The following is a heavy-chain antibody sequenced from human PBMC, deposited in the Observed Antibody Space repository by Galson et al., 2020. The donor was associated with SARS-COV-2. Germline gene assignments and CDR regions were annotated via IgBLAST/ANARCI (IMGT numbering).Heavy chain of an antibody. CDR2: IYSGGSA. CDR3: ARGFGPGNMVGLYYFDY. V-gene: IGHV3-53*01. Sequence: GGSLRLSRGASGFTVSRNYIYWIRQSPRKGLEWVSAIYSGGSASYADSVRGRFIVSRDTSRNTVYLQMNSLTAADTAIYYCARGFGPGNMVGLYYFDYWGQGVVVTVSS. D-gene: IGHD3-10*01. CDR1: GFTVSRNY. J-gene: IGHJ4*02.